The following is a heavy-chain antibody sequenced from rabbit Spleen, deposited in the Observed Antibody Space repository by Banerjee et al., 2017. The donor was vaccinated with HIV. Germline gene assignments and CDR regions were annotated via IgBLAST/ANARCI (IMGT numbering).Heavy chain of an antibody. D-gene: IGHD5-1*01. CDR3: ARGGEGGYGYLNL. J-gene: IGHJ4*01. CDR1: GFSFSNNDW. CDR2: IYTGSSPTT. V-gene: IGHV1S45*01. Sequence: QEQLEESGGDLVKPGASLTLTCTASGFSFSNNDWICWVRQAPGKGLEWIACIYTGSSPTTVYARWAKGRFTISKTSSTTVTLQMTSLTVADTATYFCARGGEGGYGYLNLWGPGTLVTVS.